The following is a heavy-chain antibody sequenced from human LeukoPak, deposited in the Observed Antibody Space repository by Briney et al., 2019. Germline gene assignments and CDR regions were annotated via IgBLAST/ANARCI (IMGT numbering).Heavy chain of an antibody. CDR1: GGSISSSSYY. CDR3: ARDALYSSGGVLDY. Sequence: PSETLSLTCTVSGGSISSSSYYWGWIRQPPGKGLEWIGSIYYSGSTYYNPSLKSRVTISVDTSKNQFSLKLSSVTAADTAVYYCARDALYSSGGVLDYWGQGTLVTVSS. J-gene: IGHJ4*02. CDR2: IYYSGST. D-gene: IGHD2-8*02. V-gene: IGHV4-39*07.